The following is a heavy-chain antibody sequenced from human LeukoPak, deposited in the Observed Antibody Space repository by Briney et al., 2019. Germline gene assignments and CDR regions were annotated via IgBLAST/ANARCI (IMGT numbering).Heavy chain of an antibody. J-gene: IGHJ4*02. V-gene: IGHV3-7*01. D-gene: IGHD6-19*01. CDR2: IKEDGSEK. CDR1: GFTFSSYW. Sequence: GGSLRLSCAVSGFTFSSYWMTWVRQAPGKGLEWVSNIKEDGSEKSYVDSVKGRFTISRDNAKSSLYLQMNGLRAEDTAVYNCATAVAGSGVRPDCWGQGTLATVSS. CDR3: ATAVAGSGVRPDC.